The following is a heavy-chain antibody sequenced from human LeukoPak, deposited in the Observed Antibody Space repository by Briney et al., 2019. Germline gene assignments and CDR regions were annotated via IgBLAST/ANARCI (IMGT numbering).Heavy chain of an antibody. D-gene: IGHD1-1*01. Sequence: PSETLSLTCTVSGGSISSGDYYRSWIRQPPGKGLEWIGYIYYSGSTYYNPSLKSRVTISVDTSKNQFSLKLSSVTAADTAVYYCARTSNSPGWFDPWGQGTLVTVSS. CDR1: GGSISSGDYY. V-gene: IGHV4-30-4*01. CDR2: IYYSGST. J-gene: IGHJ5*02. CDR3: ARTSNSPGWFDP.